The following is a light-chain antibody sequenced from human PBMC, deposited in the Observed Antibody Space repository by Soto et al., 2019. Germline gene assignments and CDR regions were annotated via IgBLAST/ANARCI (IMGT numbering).Light chain of an antibody. CDR3: SSYAGNNTVI. CDR1: SGDVGSYRF. CDR2: EVT. Sequence: QSALTQPPSASGSHGQSVTISCTGTSGDVGSYRFVSWYQQHPGKAPKLLIYEVTKRPSGVPDRFSASTSGNTASLTVAGLQADDEDDYYCSSYAGNNTVIFGGGTKVTVL. V-gene: IGLV2-8*01. J-gene: IGLJ2*01.